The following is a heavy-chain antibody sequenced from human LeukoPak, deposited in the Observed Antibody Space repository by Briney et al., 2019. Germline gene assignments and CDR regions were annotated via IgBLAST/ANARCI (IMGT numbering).Heavy chain of an antibody. Sequence: PGGSLRLSCAASGFTFSSYAMSSVRHAPGKGLEWVSAISGSGGSTYYADSVKGRFTISRDNSKNTLYLQMNSLRADDTAVYYCARATGYCSSTSCFLFDYWGQGTLVTVSS. V-gene: IGHV3-23*01. J-gene: IGHJ4*02. CDR2: ISGSGGST. CDR3: ARATGYCSSTSCFLFDY. CDR1: GFTFSSYA. D-gene: IGHD2-2*01.